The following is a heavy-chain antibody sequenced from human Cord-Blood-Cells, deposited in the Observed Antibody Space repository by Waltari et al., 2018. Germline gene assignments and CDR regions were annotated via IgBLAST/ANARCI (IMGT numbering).Heavy chain of an antibody. J-gene: IGHJ2*01. V-gene: IGHV1-18*04. CDR1: GYTFTSYG. D-gene: IGHD6-6*01. Sequence: QVQLVQSGAEVKKPGASVKVSCKASGYTFTSYGISWVRQAPGQGLEGMGGDSAENDKTNYAKKRQGRVTMTTDASTSTAYMGRRSLRSDDTAVYYCARDLAKAARPYFDLWGRGTLVTVSS. CDR2: DSAENDKT. CDR3: ARDLAKAARPYFDL.